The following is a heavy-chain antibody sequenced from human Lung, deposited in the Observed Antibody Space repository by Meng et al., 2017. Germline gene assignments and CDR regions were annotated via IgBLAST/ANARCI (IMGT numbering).Heavy chain of an antibody. J-gene: IGHJ4*02. CDR3: ATGAAAADH. V-gene: IGHV3-15*01. CDR1: GFSFTDAW. CDR2: IKSNSDGGTT. D-gene: IGHD6-13*01. Sequence: EGELVECGGGLVQPGGSLRLSGVASGFSFTDAWMSWVRQAPGKGLEWVGRIKSNSDGGTTDYAAPVKGRFTISRDDSKNTLYLQMNSLITEDTAVYFCATGAAAADHWGQGTLVTVSS.